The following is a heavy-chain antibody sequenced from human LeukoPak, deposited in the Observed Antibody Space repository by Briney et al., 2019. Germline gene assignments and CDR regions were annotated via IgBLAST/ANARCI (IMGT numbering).Heavy chain of an antibody. CDR3: AREGDSSGWVGRG. CDR1: GFTLSSYS. D-gene: IGHD6-19*01. J-gene: IGHJ4*02. V-gene: IGHV3-53*01. CDR2: IYSGGST. Sequence: GGSLRLSCAASGFTLSSYSMNWVRQAPGKGLEWVSTIYSGGSTYYADSVKGRFTISRDNSKNTVYLQMNSLRAEDTAVYYCAREGDSSGWVGRGWGQGTLVTVSS.